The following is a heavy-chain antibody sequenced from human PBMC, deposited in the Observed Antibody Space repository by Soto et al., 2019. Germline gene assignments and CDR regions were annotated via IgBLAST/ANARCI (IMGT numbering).Heavy chain of an antibody. CDR1: GGSFSGYY. J-gene: IGHJ6*02. Sequence: SETLSLTCAVYGGSFSGYYWSWIRQPPGKGLEWIGEINHSGSTNYNPSLKSRVTISVDTSKNQFSLKLSSVTAADTAVYYCARAYLRRSRYNGYEWNYYYYYGMDVWGQGTTVTVSS. CDR3: ARAYLRRSRYNGYEWNYYYYYGMDV. D-gene: IGHD5-12*01. V-gene: IGHV4-34*01. CDR2: INHSGST.